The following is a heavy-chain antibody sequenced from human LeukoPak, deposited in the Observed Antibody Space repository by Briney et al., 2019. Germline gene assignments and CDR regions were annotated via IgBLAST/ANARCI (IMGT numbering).Heavy chain of an antibody. D-gene: IGHD6-13*01. CDR2: IDSSSSFI. J-gene: IGHJ4*02. V-gene: IGHV3-21*01. CDR1: GFTFSSYS. Sequence: AGGSLRLSCAASGFTFSSYSMSWVRQAPGKGLEWVSSIDSSSSFIYYADSVKGRFTISRDNAKNSLYLQMNSLRAEDTAVYYCAKKGSRIAAAGPYFDYWGQGTLVTVSS. CDR3: AKKGSRIAAAGPYFDY.